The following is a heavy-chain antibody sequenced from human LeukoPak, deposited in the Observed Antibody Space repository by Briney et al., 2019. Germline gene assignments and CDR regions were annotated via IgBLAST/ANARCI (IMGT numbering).Heavy chain of an antibody. J-gene: IGHJ4*02. Sequence: GGSLRLSCAASGFTFSSYSMNRVRQAPGKGLEWVSYISSSSSTIYYADSVKGRFTISRDNAKNSLYLQMNSLRAEDTAVYYCARGYYDFWSGYYTGAYYFDYWGQGTLVTVSS. CDR1: GFTFSSYS. D-gene: IGHD3-3*01. CDR3: ARGYYDFWSGYYTGAYYFDY. CDR2: ISSSSSTI. V-gene: IGHV3-48*01.